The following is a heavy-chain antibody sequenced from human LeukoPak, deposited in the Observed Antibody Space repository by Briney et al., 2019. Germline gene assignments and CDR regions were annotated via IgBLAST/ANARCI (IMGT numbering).Heavy chain of an antibody. CDR1: SGSIKDYY. CDR3: AREGKWFGTYYYCMDV. J-gene: IGHJ6*04. V-gene: IGHV4-4*07. D-gene: IGHD3-10*01. CDR2: IYSSGST. Sequence: SETLSLTCTVSSGSIKDYYWSWVRQPAGKGLEWLGRIYSSGSTTYNPSLKSRITMSVDTSKNQFSLKMTSVTAADTAVYYCAREGKWFGTYYYCMDVWGKGTTVTVSS.